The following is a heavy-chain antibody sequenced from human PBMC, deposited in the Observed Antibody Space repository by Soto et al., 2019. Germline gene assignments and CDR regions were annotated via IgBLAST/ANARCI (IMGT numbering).Heavy chain of an antibody. CDR2: ISDAGERT. CDR1: GFTLSNYA. Sequence: PGGSLRLSCAATGFTLSNYAMTWVRRAAGKGLEWVSGISDAGERTNYADSVRGRFTVFRDNSKNILYLQMNTLRVEDTAVYYCAKDYSGVWSRGIGLWGQGTLVTVSS. J-gene: IGHJ4*02. V-gene: IGHV3-23*01. CDR3: AKDYSGVWSRGIGL. D-gene: IGHD6-19*01.